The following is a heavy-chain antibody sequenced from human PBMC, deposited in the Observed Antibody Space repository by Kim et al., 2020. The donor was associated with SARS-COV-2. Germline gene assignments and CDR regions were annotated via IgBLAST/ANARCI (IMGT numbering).Heavy chain of an antibody. J-gene: IGHJ4*02. V-gene: IGHV3-9*01. D-gene: IGHD1-1*01. CDR1: GFTFDDYA. CDR2: ISWNSGSI. Sequence: GGSLRLSCAASGFTFDDYAMHWVRQAPGKGLEWVSGISWNSGSIGYADSVKGRFTISRDNAKNSLYLQMNSLRAEDTALYYCAKDITWNFLWGQGTLVTVSS. CDR3: AKDITWNFL.